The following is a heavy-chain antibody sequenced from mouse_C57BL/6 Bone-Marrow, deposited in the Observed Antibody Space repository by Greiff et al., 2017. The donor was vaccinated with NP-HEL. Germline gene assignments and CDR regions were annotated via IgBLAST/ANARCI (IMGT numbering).Heavy chain of an antibody. J-gene: IGHJ3*01. V-gene: IGHV1-42*01. CDR2: INPSTGGT. CDR1: GYSFTGYY. Sequence: EVQLQQSGPELVKPGASVKISCKASGYSFTGYYMNWVKQSPEKSLEWIGEINPSTGGTTYNQKFKAKATLTVDKSSSTAYMQLKSLTSEDSAVYYCARSGLYWGQGTLVTVSA. CDR3: ARSGLY. D-gene: IGHD3-2*02.